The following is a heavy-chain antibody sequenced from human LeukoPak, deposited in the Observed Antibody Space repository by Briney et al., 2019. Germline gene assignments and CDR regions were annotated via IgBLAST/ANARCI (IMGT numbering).Heavy chain of an antibody. V-gene: IGHV3-23*01. Sequence: GGSLRLSCAASGFSFSNYHMSWVRQAPGKGLEWVSAINPGGGSAYYADSVKGRFTISRDNPRNTLYLEMNSLRAEDTAVYYCARGAYYDFWSGYYTGDAFDIWGQGTMVTVSS. CDR2: INPGGGSA. CDR3: ARGAYYDFWSGYYTGDAFDI. D-gene: IGHD3-3*01. CDR1: GFSFSNYH. J-gene: IGHJ3*02.